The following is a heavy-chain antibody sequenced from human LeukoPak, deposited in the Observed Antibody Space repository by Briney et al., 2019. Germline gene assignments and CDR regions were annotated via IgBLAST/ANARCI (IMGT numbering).Heavy chain of an antibody. V-gene: IGHV3-74*01. J-gene: IGHJ4*02. CDR1: GFSFSGHW. Sequence: HSGGSLRLSCAASGFSFSGHWMHWARLLPGKGLVWVSRISPTGSTTSYADSVKGRFTVSRDNAKNTLYLQVNNLRAEDTAVYYCARGPSSNWSGLDFWGQGTLLTVSS. CDR3: ARGPSSNWSGLDF. CDR2: ISPTGSTT. D-gene: IGHD6-13*01.